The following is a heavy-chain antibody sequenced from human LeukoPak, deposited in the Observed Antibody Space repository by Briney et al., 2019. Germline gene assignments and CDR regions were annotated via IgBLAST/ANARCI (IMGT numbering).Heavy chain of an antibody. V-gene: IGHV3-53*01. J-gene: IGHJ4*02. CDR1: GFTVSSNY. D-gene: IGHD1-1*01. Sequence: GGSLRLSCAASGFTVSSNYMSWVPQAPGKGLQWVSVIYSGGNTYYADSVKGRFTISRDNSKNTLYLQMNSLRAGDTAVYYCARGGYANNWSLWPYWGQGTLVTVSS. CDR2: IYSGGNT. CDR3: ARGGYANNWSLWPY.